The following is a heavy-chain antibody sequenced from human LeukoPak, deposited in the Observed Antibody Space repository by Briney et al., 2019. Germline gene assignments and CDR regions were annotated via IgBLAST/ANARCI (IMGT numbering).Heavy chain of an antibody. CDR2: IIPIFGTA. V-gene: IGHV1-69*05. CDR3: ARGRPYGDYAFYY. CDR1: VGTFSSYA. J-gene: IGHJ4*02. Sequence: SVKVSCKASVGTFSSYAISWVRQAPGQGLEWMGRIIPIFGTANYAQKFQGRVTITTDESTSTAYMELSSLRSEDTAVYYCARGRPYGDYAFYYWGQGTLVTVSS. D-gene: IGHD4-17*01.